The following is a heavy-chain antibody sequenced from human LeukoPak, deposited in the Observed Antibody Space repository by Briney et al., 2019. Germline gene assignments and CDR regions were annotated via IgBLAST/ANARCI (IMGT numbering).Heavy chain of an antibody. D-gene: IGHD6-13*01. V-gene: IGHV1-8*01. J-gene: IGHJ4*02. CDR1: GYTFTSHD. Sequence: ASVKVSCKASGYTFTSHDINWVRQATGQGLEWMGWMNPNSGNTGYAQKFQGRVTMTRNTSISTAYMELSSLRSEDTAVYYCARHSSSWYGREYYFDYWGQGTLVTVSS. CDR2: MNPNSGNT. CDR3: ARHSSSWYGREYYFDY.